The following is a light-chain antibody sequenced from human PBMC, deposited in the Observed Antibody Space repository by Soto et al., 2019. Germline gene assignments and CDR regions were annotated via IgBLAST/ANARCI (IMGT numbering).Light chain of an antibody. CDR2: GAS. Sequence: EIVLTRSPGTLTLSPWERATLSCEASQSVSSDYLACYQQKPGQAPKLLIDGASGRATGIPARFSGSGSGTDVTLTISRLQPEDFAVYYCQQYGSSPLTFGGGTKVGIK. CDR3: QQYGSSPLT. J-gene: IGKJ4*01. V-gene: IGKV3-20*01. CDR1: QSVSSDY.